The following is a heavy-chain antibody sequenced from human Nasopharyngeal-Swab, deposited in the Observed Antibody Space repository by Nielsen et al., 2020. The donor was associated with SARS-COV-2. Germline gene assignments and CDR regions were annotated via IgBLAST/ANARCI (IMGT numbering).Heavy chain of an antibody. CDR1: GGSISSYY. V-gene: IGHV4-4*07. CDR3: ARVDNYYDSSGYRQYYFDY. J-gene: IGHJ4*02. CDR2: IYPSGST. D-gene: IGHD3-22*01. Sequence: SETLSLTCTVSGGSISSYYWSWIRQPAGKGLEWIGRIYPSGSTNYNPSLKSRVTISVDTSKNQFSLKLSSVTAADTAVYYCARVDNYYDSSGYRQYYFDYWGQGTLVTVSS.